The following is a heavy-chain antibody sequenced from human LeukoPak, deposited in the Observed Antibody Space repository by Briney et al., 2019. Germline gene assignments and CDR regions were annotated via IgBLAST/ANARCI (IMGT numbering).Heavy chain of an antibody. D-gene: IGHD1-26*01. V-gene: IGHV1-69*05. Sequence: ASVKVSCKASGGTFSSYAISWVRQAPGQGLEWMGGIIPIFGTANYAQKFQDRVTITRDTSTSTSYMELSSLRSEDTAEYYCARQGGGPYSGSPFDYWGQGTLVTVSS. J-gene: IGHJ4*02. CDR3: ARQGGGPYSGSPFDY. CDR2: IIPIFGTA. CDR1: GGTFSSYA.